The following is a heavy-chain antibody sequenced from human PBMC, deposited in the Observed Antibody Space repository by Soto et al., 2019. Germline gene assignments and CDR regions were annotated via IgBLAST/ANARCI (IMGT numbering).Heavy chain of an antibody. V-gene: IGHV2-70*04. Sequence: SGPTLVNPTQTRTLTCTFSGFSLSTSGMRVSWIRQPPGKALEWLARIDWDDDKFYNTSLKTRLTISKDSSKNQVVLTMTNMDPVDTATYYCARMFHCSGGTCPFDYWGQGALVTVSS. CDR2: IDWDDDK. D-gene: IGHD2-15*01. CDR1: GFSLSTSGMR. CDR3: ARMFHCSGGTCPFDY. J-gene: IGHJ4*02.